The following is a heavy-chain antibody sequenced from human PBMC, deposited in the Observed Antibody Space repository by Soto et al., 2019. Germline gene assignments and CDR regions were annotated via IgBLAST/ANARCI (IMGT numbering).Heavy chain of an antibody. J-gene: IGHJ6*02. V-gene: IGHV3-15*07. CDR2: IKSKTDGGTT. Sequence: PGGSPRLSCAASGFTFSNAWINWVRQAPGKGLEWVGRIKSKTDGGTTDYAAPVKGRFTISRDDSKNTLYLQMNSLKTEDTAVYYCTTDGLWFGALDYGMDVWGQGTTVTVSS. CDR1: GFTFSNAW. CDR3: TTDGLWFGALDYGMDV. D-gene: IGHD3-10*01.